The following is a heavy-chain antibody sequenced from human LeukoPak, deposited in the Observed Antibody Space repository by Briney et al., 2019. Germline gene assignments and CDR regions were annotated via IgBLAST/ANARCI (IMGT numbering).Heavy chain of an antibody. D-gene: IGHD6-13*01. V-gene: IGHV3-21*01. CDR3: ARAPFSIAAAGEGNWFDP. J-gene: IGHJ5*02. CDR1: GFTFSSYS. Sequence: GGSLRLSCAASGFTFSSYSMNWVRQAPGQGLEWVSSISSSSSYIYYADSVKGRFTISRDNAKNSLYLQMNSLRAEDTAVYYCARAPFSIAAAGEGNWFDPWGQGTLVTVSS. CDR2: ISSSSSYI.